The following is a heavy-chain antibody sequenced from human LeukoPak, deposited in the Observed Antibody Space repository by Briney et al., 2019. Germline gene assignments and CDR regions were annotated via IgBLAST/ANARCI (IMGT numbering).Heavy chain of an antibody. CDR1: GGSISSYY. V-gene: IGHV4-59*01. D-gene: IGHD2-21*02. Sequence: SETLSLTCTVSGGSISSYYWSWIRQPPGKGLEWIGYIYYSGSTNYNPSLKSRVTISVDTSKNQFSLKLRSVTAADTAVYYCASEVVTSIEYFQHWGQGTLVTVSS. CDR2: IYYSGST. CDR3: ASEVVTSIEYFQH. J-gene: IGHJ1*01.